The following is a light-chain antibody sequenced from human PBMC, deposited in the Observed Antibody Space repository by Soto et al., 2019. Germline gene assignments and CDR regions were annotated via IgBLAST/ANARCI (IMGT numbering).Light chain of an antibody. J-gene: IGKJ5*01. CDR2: DAS. Sequence: EIVLTQSPATLSLSPGERATLSCRASQSVTNYLAWYQQKPGQAPRLLIYDASDRATGIPARFSGSGSGTDFTLTIGSLEPEDFAVYYCQQRSNWPPITFGQGTRLEIK. CDR1: QSVTNY. CDR3: QQRSNWPPIT. V-gene: IGKV3-11*01.